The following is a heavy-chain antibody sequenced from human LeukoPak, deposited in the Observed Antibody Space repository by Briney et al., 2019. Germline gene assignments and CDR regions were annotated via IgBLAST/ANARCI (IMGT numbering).Heavy chain of an antibody. J-gene: IGHJ6*03. Sequence: ASVKVSCKASGYTFTSYGIIWVRQAPGQGLEWMGWINPNSGGTNYAQKFQGRVTMTRDTSISTAYMELSRLRSDDTAVYYCARAVMYYDFWSGYGYYYYMDVWGKGTTVTVSS. V-gene: IGHV1-2*02. CDR3: ARAVMYYDFWSGYGYYYYMDV. D-gene: IGHD3-3*01. CDR1: GYTFTSYG. CDR2: INPNSGGT.